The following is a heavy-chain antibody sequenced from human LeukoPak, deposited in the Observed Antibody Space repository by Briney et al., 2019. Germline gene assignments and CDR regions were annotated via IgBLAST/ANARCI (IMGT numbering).Heavy chain of an antibody. V-gene: IGHV4-61*09. J-gene: IGHJ4*02. Sequence: SQTLSLTCTVSGGSISTGTYYWSWIRRPAGKGLEWIGHIYTSGSTNYNPSFKSRVIISVDTSKNQFSPKLSSVTAADTAVYYCARERGDDFWSGPRGGTFDYWGQGTLVTVSS. CDR2: IYTSGST. CDR3: ARERGDDFWSGPRGGTFDY. CDR1: GGSISTGTYY. D-gene: IGHD3-3*01.